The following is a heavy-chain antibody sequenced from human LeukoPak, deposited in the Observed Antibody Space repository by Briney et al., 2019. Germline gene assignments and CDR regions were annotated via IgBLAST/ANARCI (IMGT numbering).Heavy chain of an antibody. V-gene: IGHV4-4*07. CDR1: GGSISSYY. Sequence: SETLSLTCTVSGGSISSYYWSWIRQPAGKGLEWIGRIYTSGSTNYNPSLKSRATISVDKSKNQFTLKLSSVTAADTAVYYCARGNGGYDFDYWGQGTLVTVSS. CDR2: IYTSGST. CDR3: ARGNGGYDFDY. D-gene: IGHD5-12*01. J-gene: IGHJ4*02.